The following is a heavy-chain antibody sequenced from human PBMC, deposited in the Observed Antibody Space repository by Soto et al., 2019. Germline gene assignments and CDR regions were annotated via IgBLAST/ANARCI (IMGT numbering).Heavy chain of an antibody. CDR1: AGTFSSYA. J-gene: IGHJ6*01. CDR3: EARCSGCSGQYFYYGPDG. D-gene: IGHD2-15*01. V-gene: IGHV1-69*06. CDR2: IIPIFGTA. Sequence: EASVKLSCKASAGTFSSYAISWVRQSPGQGLEWMGGIIPIFGTANYAQKFQGRVTITADKSTITAYMELSSLRSEDTAVYYCEARCSGCSGQYFYYGPDGRG.